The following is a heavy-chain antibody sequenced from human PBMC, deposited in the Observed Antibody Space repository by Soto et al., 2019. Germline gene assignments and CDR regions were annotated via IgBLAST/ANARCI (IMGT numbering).Heavy chain of an antibody. V-gene: IGHV5-51*01. J-gene: IGHJ6*02. CDR2: IYPGDSDT. CDR1: VYIFTSYW. D-gene: IGHD2-15*01. CDR3: ARLSPLLGSYGMDV. Sequence: GSLKISCKCSVYIFTSYWIGWVRQMPGKGLEWMGIIYPGDSDTRYSPSFQGQVTISADKSISTAYLQWSSLKASDTAMYYCARLSPLLGSYGMDVWGQGTTVTVSS.